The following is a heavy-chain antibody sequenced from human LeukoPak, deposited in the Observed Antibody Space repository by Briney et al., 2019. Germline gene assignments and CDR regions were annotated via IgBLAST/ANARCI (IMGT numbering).Heavy chain of an antibody. V-gene: IGHV5-51*01. CDR1: GYSFTRYW. J-gene: IGHJ4*02. D-gene: IGHD1-1*01. CDR3: ARRVGRTGTIDFDY. Sequence: GESLKISCKGSGYSFTRYWIGWVRQMPGKGLEWMGTIYPGESDTRYSPSFQGQVTISAEKSLSTAYLQWSSLKASDTAMYYCARRVGRTGTIDFDYWGQGTLVTVSS. CDR2: IYPGESDT.